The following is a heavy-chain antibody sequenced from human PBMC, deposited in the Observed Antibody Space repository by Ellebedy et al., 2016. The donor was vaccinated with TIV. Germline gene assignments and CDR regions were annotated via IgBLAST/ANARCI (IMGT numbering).Heavy chain of an antibody. V-gene: IGHV1-18*01. CDR2: ISAYNGNT. CDR3: ARIAFWSGYYKVVGYYYGMDV. J-gene: IGHJ6*02. Sequence: AASVKVSCKASGYTFTRYGISWVRQAPGPGLEWMGWISAYNGNTNYAQKFQGRVTMTTDTSTSTAYMELRSLRSDDTAVYYCARIAFWSGYYKVVGYYYGMDVWGQGTTVTVSS. CDR1: GYTFTRYG. D-gene: IGHD3-3*01.